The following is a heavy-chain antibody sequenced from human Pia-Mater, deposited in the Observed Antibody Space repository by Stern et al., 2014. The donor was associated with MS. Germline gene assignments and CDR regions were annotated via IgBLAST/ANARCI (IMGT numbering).Heavy chain of an antibody. D-gene: IGHD5-24*01. Sequence: QVQLQESGPGLVKPSQTLSLTCTVSGGSISRGGYYWSWIRQHPGKGLEWIGYIYCIGSSYYNPSLKSRVTISVDTSKNQFSLKLSSVTAADTAVYYCARGRDGYKSHFDYWGQGTLVTVSS. V-gene: IGHV4-31*03. CDR3: ARGRDGYKSHFDY. CDR1: GGSISRGGYY. CDR2: IYCIGSS. J-gene: IGHJ4*02.